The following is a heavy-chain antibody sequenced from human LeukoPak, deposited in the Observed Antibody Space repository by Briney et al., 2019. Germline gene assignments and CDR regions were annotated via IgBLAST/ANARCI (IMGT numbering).Heavy chain of an antibody. CDR3: ARDSERLLWFGDLGERVREYYYYGMDV. D-gene: IGHD3-10*01. CDR1: GGSISSYY. V-gene: IGHV4-59*01. Sequence: PSETLSLTCTVSGGSISSYYWSWIRQPPGKGLEWIGYIYYSGSTNYNPSLKSRVTISVDTSKNQFSLKLSSVTAADTAVYYCARDSERLLWFGDLGERVREYYYYGMDVWGQGTTVTVSS. J-gene: IGHJ6*02. CDR2: IYYSGST.